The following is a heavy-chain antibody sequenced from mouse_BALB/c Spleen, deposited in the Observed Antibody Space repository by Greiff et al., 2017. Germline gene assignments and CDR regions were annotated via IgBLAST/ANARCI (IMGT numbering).Heavy chain of an antibody. CDR2: ISYSGST. CDR3: ARDSSGTTWFAY. Sequence: EVKLVESGPSLVKPSQTLSLTCSVTGDSITSGYWNWIRKFPGNKLEYMGYISYSGSTYYNPSLKSRISITRDTSKNQYYLQLNSVTTEDTATYYCARDSSGTTWFAYWGQGTLVTVSA. D-gene: IGHD3-2*01. J-gene: IGHJ3*01. V-gene: IGHV3-8*02. CDR1: GDSITSGY.